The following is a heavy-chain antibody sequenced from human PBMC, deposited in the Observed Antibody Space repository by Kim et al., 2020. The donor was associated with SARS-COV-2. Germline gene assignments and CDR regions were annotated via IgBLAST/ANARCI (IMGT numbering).Heavy chain of an antibody. Sequence: SVKVSCKASGGTFSTYGVSWVRQAPGQGLEWMGRIIPIAGIANYAQKLQGRVTITADKSTGTAFMELSSLRSDDTAVYYCTRDNSYQSSGHYYSWYMDVWGEGTTVTVYS. CDR1: GGTFSTYG. D-gene: IGHD3-22*01. V-gene: IGHV1-69*04. J-gene: IGHJ6*03. CDR3: TRDNSYQSSGHYYSWYMDV. CDR2: IIPIAGIA.